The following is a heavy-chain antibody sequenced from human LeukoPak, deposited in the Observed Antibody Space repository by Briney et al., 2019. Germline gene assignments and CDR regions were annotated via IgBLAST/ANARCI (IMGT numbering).Heavy chain of an antibody. CDR3: ARAVGATRFDH. D-gene: IGHD1-26*01. J-gene: IGHJ4*02. V-gene: IGHV3-74*01. CDR2: INSDGSST. CDR1: GFTFSSYW. Sequence: PGGSLRLSCAASGFTFSSYWMHWVRQAPGKGLVWVSRINSDGSSTSYADSVKGRFTISRDNAKNTLYLQMNSLRAEDTAVYYCARAVGATRFDHWGQGTLVTVSS.